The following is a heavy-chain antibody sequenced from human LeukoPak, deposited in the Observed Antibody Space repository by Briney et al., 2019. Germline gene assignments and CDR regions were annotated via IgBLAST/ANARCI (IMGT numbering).Heavy chain of an antibody. CDR3: ARFVGACSGGSCYSDY. CDR1: GYSFTSYW. Sequence: GESLKISCKGSGYSFTSYWIGWVRQMPGKGLEWMGIIYPGDSDTRYSPSFQGQVTISADKSINTAYLQWNSLKASDTAMYYCARFVGACSGGSCYSDYWGQGTLVTVSS. J-gene: IGHJ4*02. D-gene: IGHD2-15*01. CDR2: IYPGDSDT. V-gene: IGHV5-51*01.